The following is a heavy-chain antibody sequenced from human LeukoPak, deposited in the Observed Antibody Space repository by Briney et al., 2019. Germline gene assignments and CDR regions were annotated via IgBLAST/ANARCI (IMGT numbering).Heavy chain of an antibody. Sequence: PSETLSLTCTVSGGSVSDYYWSWIRQSPGKGLEWIGYIYYTGTSYNPSLKSRVTISADTSKNQFSLKLSSVTAADTAVYYCAREVRSAWASFDPWGQGTLVTVSS. D-gene: IGHD1-26*01. CDR1: GGSVSDYY. CDR2: IYYTGT. V-gene: IGHV4-59*02. J-gene: IGHJ5*02. CDR3: AREVRSAWASFDP.